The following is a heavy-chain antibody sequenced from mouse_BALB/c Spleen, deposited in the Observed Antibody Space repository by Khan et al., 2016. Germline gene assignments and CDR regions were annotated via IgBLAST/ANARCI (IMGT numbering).Heavy chain of an antibody. V-gene: IGHV7-3*02. J-gene: IGHJ2*01. CDR3: ARVHYGNYYFDY. D-gene: IGHD2-1*01. Sequence: EVELVESGGGLVQPGGSLRLSCATSGFTFTDYYMSWVRQPPGKALEWLGFIRNKANGYTTEYSASVKGRFTIYRDNSQSILYLQMNTLRAEDSATYYCARVHYGNYYFDYWGQGTTLTVSS. CDR2: IRNKANGYTT. CDR1: GFTFTDYY.